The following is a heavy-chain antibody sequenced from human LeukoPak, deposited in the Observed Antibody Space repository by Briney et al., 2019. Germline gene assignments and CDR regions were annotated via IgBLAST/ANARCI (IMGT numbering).Heavy chain of an antibody. Sequence: SETLSLTCAVYGGSFSRYYWSWIRQSPGKGLEWIAETDHRGDTNYNPSAKSRVTISVDTSKNQFSLKVRSLSAADTAVYYCARGATISETGYFDFWGQGTLVTVSS. CDR1: GGSFSRYY. J-gene: IGHJ4*03. CDR3: ARGATISETGYFDF. CDR2: TDHRGDT. V-gene: IGHV4-34*01. D-gene: IGHD5-24*01.